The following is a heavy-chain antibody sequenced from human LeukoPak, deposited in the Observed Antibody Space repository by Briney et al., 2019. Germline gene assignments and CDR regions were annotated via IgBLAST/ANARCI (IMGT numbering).Heavy chain of an antibody. CDR1: GFTFSNFA. J-gene: IGHJ6*02. V-gene: IGHV3-30-3*01. Sequence: GGSLRLSCAASGFTFSNFAMHWVRQAPGKGLEWVAVISYDGDNEYYADSVKGQFTISRDNSKDRLYLQMNSLRPEDTAMYYCARVRGGRSWYYYGMGVWGRGTTVTVSS. CDR2: ISYDGDNE. D-gene: IGHD3-16*01. CDR3: ARVRGGRSWYYYGMGV.